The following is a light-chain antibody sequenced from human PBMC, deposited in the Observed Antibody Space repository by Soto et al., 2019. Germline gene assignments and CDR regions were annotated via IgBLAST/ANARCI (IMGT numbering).Light chain of an antibody. V-gene: IGLV2-14*01. J-gene: IGLJ1*01. Sequence: QSALTQPASVSGSPGQSITISCTGTNSDVGGYNYVSWYQQHPGKAPKVMIYEVSNRPSGVSNRFSASKSGNTASLTISGLQAEDEADYYCGSYSSASPSYVFGTATKLTVL. CDR3: GSYSSASPSYV. CDR2: EVS. CDR1: NSDVGGYNY.